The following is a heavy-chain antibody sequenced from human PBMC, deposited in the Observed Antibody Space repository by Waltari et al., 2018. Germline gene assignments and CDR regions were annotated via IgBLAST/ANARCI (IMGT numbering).Heavy chain of an antibody. CDR3: ARTDYGGVSWYFDL. V-gene: IGHV4-28*01. CDR2: IYYSGST. D-gene: IGHD2-8*02. Sequence: QVQLQESGPGLVKPSDTLSLTCAVSGYSISSSNWWGWIRQPPGKGLEWIGYIYYSGSTYYNPALKSRVTMSVDTSKNQFSLKLSSVIAVDTAVYYCARTDYGGVSWYFDLWGRGTLVTVSS. CDR1: GYSISSSNW. J-gene: IGHJ2*01.